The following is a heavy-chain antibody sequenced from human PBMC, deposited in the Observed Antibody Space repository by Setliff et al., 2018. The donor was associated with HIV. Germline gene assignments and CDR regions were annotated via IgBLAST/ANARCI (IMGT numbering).Heavy chain of an antibody. D-gene: IGHD4-17*01. J-gene: IGHJ4*02. Sequence: GGSLTPSCAASGFSFSSYSMHWVRRAPGKGLEWVASISYHEKDTFYADSVKGRFTISRDNSKNMLYLQMNSLTTEDTAVYYCTKPTTVVTSYYFDSWGQGTQVTVSS. CDR3: TKPTTVVTSYYFDS. CDR2: ISYHEKDT. CDR1: GFSFSSYS. V-gene: IGHV3-30*18.